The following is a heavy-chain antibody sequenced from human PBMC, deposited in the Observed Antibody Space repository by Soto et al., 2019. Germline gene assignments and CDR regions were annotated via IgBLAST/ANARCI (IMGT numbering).Heavy chain of an antibody. D-gene: IGHD5-12*01. V-gene: IGHV4-30-4*01. J-gene: IGHJ4*02. CDR2: IYYGEST. CDR1: GGSVDSGNHY. CDR3: ARDMGSAMATRVFDH. Sequence: QVLVQESGPGLVKPSQTLTLSCTVSGGSVDSGNHYWNWIRQPPGKGLEWIGYIYYGESTYYNPSLKRRATISVDTSQRRFSLRLTSVTAADTAVYYCARDMGSAMATRVFDHWGQGTLVTVSS.